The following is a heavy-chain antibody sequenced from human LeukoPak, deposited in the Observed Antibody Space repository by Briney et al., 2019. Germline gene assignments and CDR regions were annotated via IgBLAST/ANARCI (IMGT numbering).Heavy chain of an antibody. V-gene: IGHV4-34*01. CDR1: GGSFSGYY. CDR3: SSPSCYSSGWYFRDYYYYGMDV. D-gene: IGHD6-19*01. J-gene: IGHJ6*02. CDR2: INHSGST. Sequence: SETLSLTCAVYGGSFSGYYWSWIRQPPGKGLEWIGEINHSGSTNYNPSLKSRVTISVDTSKNQFSLKLSSVTAADTTVYYYSSPSCYSSGWYFRDYYYYGMDVWGQGTTVTVSS.